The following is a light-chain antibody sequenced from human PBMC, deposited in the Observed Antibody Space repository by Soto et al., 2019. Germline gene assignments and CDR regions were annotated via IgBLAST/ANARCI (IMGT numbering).Light chain of an antibody. CDR3: QQYGSSCT. CDR2: GAS. J-gene: IGKJ4*01. V-gene: IGKV3-20*01. CDR1: QSVSSSY. Sequence: EIVLTQSPGTLSLSPGERATLSCRASQSVSSSYLAWYQQKPGQAPRLLIYGASSRATGIPDRFSGSGSGTDFTLTISRLEPEDFVVYYCQQYGSSCTFGGGTKVEIK.